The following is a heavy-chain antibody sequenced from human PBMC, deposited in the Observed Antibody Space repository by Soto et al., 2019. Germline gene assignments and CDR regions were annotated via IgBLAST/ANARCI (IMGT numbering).Heavy chain of an antibody. Sequence: QVQLQESGPRLGKPSETLSVSCTVSGGSVSSGWYYCTWIRQPPGKVLECNEDIYTSGSTNYNPALKPRVTGSVDTTKNRSVIAADTAVYYCVTAKSSPRGDNWFDPWGQGTPVTVSS. D-gene: IGHD3-10*01. J-gene: IGHJ5*02. CDR2: IYTSGST. CDR3: VTAKSSPRGDNWFDP. CDR1: GGSVSSGWYY. V-gene: IGHV4-61*01.